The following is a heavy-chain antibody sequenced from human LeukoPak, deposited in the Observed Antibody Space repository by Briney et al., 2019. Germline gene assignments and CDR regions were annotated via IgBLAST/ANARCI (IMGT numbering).Heavy chain of an antibody. D-gene: IGHD3/OR15-3a*01. CDR2: ISYDESDK. CDR3: SRDLGTGRPHDF. J-gene: IGHJ4*02. CDR1: GFTFNIYA. Sequence: GGSLRLSCAASGFTFNIYAMHWVRQAPGKGLEWVAVISYDESDKYYADSVKGRFTISRDNARDSLYLQMNSLRAEDTALYYCSRDLGTGRPHDFWGQGTLVTVSS. V-gene: IGHV3-30*04.